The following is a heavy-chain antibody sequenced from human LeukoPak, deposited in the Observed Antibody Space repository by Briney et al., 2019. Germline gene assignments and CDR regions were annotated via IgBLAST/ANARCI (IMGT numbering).Heavy chain of an antibody. D-gene: IGHD5-18*01. J-gene: IGHJ4*02. CDR2: ISSSSSYI. V-gene: IGHV3-21*01. Sequence: GGSLRLSCAAPGFTFSNYNMNWVRQAPGKGLEWVSSISSSSSYIYYADSMKGRFTISRDNAKKSLYLQMNSLRAEDTAVYYCASPGYSYGPFDYWGQGTLVTVSS. CDR3: ASPGYSYGPFDY. CDR1: GFTFSNYN.